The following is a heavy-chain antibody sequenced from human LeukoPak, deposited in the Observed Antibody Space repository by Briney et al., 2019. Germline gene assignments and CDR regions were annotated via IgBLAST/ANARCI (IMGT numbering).Heavy chain of an antibody. J-gene: IGHJ4*02. CDR1: GFTFSSYW. Sequence: PGGSLRLSCAASGFTFSSYWMSWVRQAPGKGLEWVANIKQDGSEKYYVDSVKGRFTISRDNAKNSLYLQMNSLRAEDTAVYYCVRWDDSSGYYGGYYFDYWGQGTLVTVSS. D-gene: IGHD3-22*01. CDR3: VRWDDSSGYYGGYYFDY. V-gene: IGHV3-7*01. CDR2: IKQDGSEK.